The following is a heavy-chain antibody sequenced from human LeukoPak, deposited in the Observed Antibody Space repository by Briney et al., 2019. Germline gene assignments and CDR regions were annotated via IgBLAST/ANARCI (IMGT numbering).Heavy chain of an antibody. Sequence: ASVKVSCKASGGTFSSYAISWVRQAPGQGLEWMGGIIPIFGTANYAQKFQGRVTITADESTSTAYMELSSLRSEDTAVYYCARDGLAGCSYGREYRPFDYWGQGTLVTVSS. CDR1: GGTFSSYA. D-gene: IGHD5-18*01. CDR2: IIPIFGTA. V-gene: IGHV1-69*01. CDR3: ARDGLAGCSYGREYRPFDY. J-gene: IGHJ4*02.